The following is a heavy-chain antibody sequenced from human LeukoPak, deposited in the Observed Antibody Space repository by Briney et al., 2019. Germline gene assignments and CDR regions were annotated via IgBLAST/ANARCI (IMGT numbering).Heavy chain of an antibody. V-gene: IGHV3-30*18. CDR1: GFTFSSYG. Sequence: GGSLRLSCAASGFTFSSYGMHWVRQAPGKGLEWVTVLSYDGSNKYYADSVKGRFTISRDNSKNTLYLQMNSLRAEDTAVYYCAKHSQLLWFGGSEDKDFYYGMDVWGQGTTVTVSS. J-gene: IGHJ6*02. CDR3: AKHSQLLWFGGSEDKDFYYGMDV. D-gene: IGHD3-10*01. CDR2: LSYDGSNK.